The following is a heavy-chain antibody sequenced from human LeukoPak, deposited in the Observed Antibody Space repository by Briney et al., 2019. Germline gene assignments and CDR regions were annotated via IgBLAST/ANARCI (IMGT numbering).Heavy chain of an antibody. D-gene: IGHD6-19*01. Sequence: SETLSLTCAVYGGSFSGYYWSWIRQPPGKGLEWIGEINHSGSTNYNPSLKSRVTISVDTSKNQFSLKLGSVTAADTAVYYCARGIAVAGAYYYYYYMDVWGKGTTVTVSS. CDR3: ARGIAVAGAYYYYYYMDV. V-gene: IGHV4-34*01. J-gene: IGHJ6*03. CDR2: INHSGST. CDR1: GGSFSGYY.